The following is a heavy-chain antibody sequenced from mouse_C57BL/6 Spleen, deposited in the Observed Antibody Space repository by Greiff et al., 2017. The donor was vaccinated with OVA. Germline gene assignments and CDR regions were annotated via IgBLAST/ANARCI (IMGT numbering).Heavy chain of an antibody. CDR3: ARKRLDAMDY. CDR2: VDPIRCGT. D-gene: IGHD1-1*01. CDR1: GYTFTSYW. Sequence: VQLQQPGAELVKPGASVKLSCKASGYTFTSYWMPLVKQRPGRGLEWIGRVDPIRCGTKYNEKFKSEATRTVDKPSSPAYMQRSSLTSEDSAVYNCARKRLDAMDYWGQGTSVTVAA. V-gene: IGHV1-72*01. J-gene: IGHJ4*01.